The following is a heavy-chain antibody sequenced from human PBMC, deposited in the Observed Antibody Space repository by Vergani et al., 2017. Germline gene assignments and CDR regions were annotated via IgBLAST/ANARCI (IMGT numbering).Heavy chain of an antibody. V-gene: IGHV3-48*03. CDR3: ARDLDTYYDILTGYLTYYYYYGMDV. CDR2: ISSSSSTI. Sequence: WVSYISSSSSTIYYADSVKGRFTISRDNAKNSLYLQMNSLRAEDTAVYYCARDLDTYYDILTGYLTYYYYYGMDVWGQGTTVTVSS. J-gene: IGHJ6*02. D-gene: IGHD3-9*01.